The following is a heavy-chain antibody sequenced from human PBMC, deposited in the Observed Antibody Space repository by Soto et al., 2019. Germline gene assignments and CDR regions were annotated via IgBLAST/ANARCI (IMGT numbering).Heavy chain of an antibody. V-gene: IGHV1-18*01. D-gene: IGHD2-2*01. CDR3: ARGPESRSTAYFDY. CDR2: ISAYTGNT. Sequence: ASVKVSCKASGYTFTDYGITWVRQAPGQGLEWMGWISAYTGNTNYAQRVQGRVTMSTDTSTSTAYLELRSLRSDDTAVYYCARGPESRSTAYFDYWGQGTLVTVSS. J-gene: IGHJ4*02. CDR1: GYTFTDYG.